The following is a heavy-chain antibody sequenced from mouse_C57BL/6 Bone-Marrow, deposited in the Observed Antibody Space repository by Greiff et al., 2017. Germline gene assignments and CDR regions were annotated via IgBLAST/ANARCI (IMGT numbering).Heavy chain of an antibody. CDR1: GFNIKDDY. Sequence: EVQLQQSGAELVRPGASVKLSCTASGFNIKDDYMHWVKQRPEQGLEWIGWIDPENGDTESASKFQGKATITADTSSKQAYLQLSSLTSEDTAVYYCGYGNAMDYWGQGTSVTVSS. D-gene: IGHD1-1*01. V-gene: IGHV14-4*01. CDR2: IDPENGDT. CDR3: GYGNAMDY. J-gene: IGHJ4*01.